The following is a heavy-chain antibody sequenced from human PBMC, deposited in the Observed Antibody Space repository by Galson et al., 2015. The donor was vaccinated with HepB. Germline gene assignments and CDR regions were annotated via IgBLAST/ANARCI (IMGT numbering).Heavy chain of an antibody. CDR2: ISGSGGIT. D-gene: IGHD6-13*01. J-gene: IGHJ4*02. CDR3: AKLYSSSWYYFDY. Sequence: SLRLSCAASGFTFSNYDMSWVRQAPGKGLEWVSGISGSGGITYYADSVKGRFTISRDNSKNTLYLQMNSLRAEDTALYYCAKLYSSSWYYFDYWGQGTLVTVSS. V-gene: IGHV3-23*01. CDR1: GFTFSNYD.